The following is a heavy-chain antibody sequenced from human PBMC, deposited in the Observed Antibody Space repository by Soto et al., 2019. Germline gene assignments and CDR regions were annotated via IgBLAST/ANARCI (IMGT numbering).Heavy chain of an antibody. V-gene: IGHV3-74*01. CDR2: INPDGTTT. Sequence: EVQLVESGGGLVQPGGSLRLSCAASGFTFSSYWLHWVRQAPGKGLVWVSRINPDGTTTTYADSVQGRFTISRDNAKNTLYLQMNSLRGDDTAVYYCARVPIGCYGVWNFWGQGTLVTVSS. CDR3: ARVPIGCYGVWNF. J-gene: IGHJ4*02. D-gene: IGHD5-18*01. CDR1: GFTFSSYW.